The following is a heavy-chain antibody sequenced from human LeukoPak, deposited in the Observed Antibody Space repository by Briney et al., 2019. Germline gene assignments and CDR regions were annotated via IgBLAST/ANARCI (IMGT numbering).Heavy chain of an antibody. Sequence: ASVKVSCKVSGYTLSEVSMHWVRQAPGKGLEWMGGADPEDGETVYAQKFQGRVTLSEDTSVDTAYMEVSSLRSEDTAVYYCARTTAMVDYFDYWGQGTLVTVSS. D-gene: IGHD5-18*01. CDR2: ADPEDGET. CDR3: ARTTAMVDYFDY. J-gene: IGHJ4*02. V-gene: IGHV1-24*01. CDR1: GYTLSEVS.